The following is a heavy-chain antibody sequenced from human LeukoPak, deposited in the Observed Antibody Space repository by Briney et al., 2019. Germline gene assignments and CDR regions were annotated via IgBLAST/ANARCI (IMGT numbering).Heavy chain of an antibody. CDR2: ICHSGST. CDR3: ARGPDSSGYYYFDY. Sequence: SETLSLTCTVSGGSISSGDYYWSWIRQPPGKGLEWIGYICHSGSTHFNPSLKSRVTISVDTSKNQFSLKLSSVTAADTAVYFCARGPDSSGYYYFDYWGQGTLVTVSS. J-gene: IGHJ4*02. D-gene: IGHD3-22*01. CDR1: GGSISSGDYY. V-gene: IGHV4-30-4*01.